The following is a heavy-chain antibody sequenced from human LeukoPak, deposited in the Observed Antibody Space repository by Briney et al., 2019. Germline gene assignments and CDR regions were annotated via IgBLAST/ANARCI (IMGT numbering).Heavy chain of an antibody. Sequence: GGSLRLSCAASGFTFTSHGMNWVRQAPGRGLEWVSYISSSSGTIYYADSVKGRFTISRDNAKNSLYLQMNSLRAEDTAVYYCARDGRGLGNYFDYWGQGTLVTVSS. D-gene: IGHD3-10*01. CDR3: ARDGRGLGNYFDY. CDR1: GFTFTSHG. CDR2: ISSSSGTI. V-gene: IGHV3-48*01. J-gene: IGHJ4*02.